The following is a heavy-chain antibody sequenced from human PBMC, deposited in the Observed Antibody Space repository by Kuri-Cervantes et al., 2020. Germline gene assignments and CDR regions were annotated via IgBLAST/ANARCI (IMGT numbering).Heavy chain of an antibody. J-gene: IGHJ6*02. CDR1: GFTFSSYW. D-gene: IGHD2-15*01. CDR2: IKQDGSEK. V-gene: IGHV3-7*01. Sequence: GESLKISCAASGFTFSSYWMSWVRQAPGKGLEWVANIKQDGSEKYYVDSVKGRFTISRDNAKNSLYLQMNSLRAEDTAVYYCARAGVNTPAAKGPFDPWGQGTTVTVSS. CDR3: ARAGVNTPAAKGPFDP.